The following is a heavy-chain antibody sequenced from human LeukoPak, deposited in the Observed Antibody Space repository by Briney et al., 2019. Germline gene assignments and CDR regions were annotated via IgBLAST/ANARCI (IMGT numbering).Heavy chain of an antibody. CDR1: GGSISSSSYY. CDR3: ARVAYSYGYGWFDP. Sequence: SETLSLTCTVSGGSISSSSYYWGWIRQPPGKGLEWIGSIYYSGSTYYNPSLKSRVTISVDTSKNQFSLKLSSVTAADTAVYYCARVAYSYGYGWFDPWGQGTLVTVSS. V-gene: IGHV4-39*07. J-gene: IGHJ5*02. CDR2: IYYSGST. D-gene: IGHD5-18*01.